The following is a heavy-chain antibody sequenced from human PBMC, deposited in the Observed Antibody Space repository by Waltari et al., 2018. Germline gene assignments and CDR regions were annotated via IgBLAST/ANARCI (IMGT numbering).Heavy chain of an antibody. V-gene: IGHV3-53*01. CDR1: GYSISSGYY. CDR3: ARKLDY. Sequence: VQLQESGPGLVKPSETLSLTCAVSGYSISSGYYWGWIRQPPGKGLEWVSVIYSGGSTYYADSVKGRFTISRDNSKNTLYLQMNSLRAEDTAVYYCARKLDYWGQGTLVTVSS. J-gene: IGHJ4*02. CDR2: IYSGGST.